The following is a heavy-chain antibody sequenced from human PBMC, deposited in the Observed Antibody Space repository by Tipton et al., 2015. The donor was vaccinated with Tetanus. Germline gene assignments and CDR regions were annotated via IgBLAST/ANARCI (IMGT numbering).Heavy chain of an antibody. V-gene: IGHV3-23*01. D-gene: IGHD3-3*01. Sequence: SLRLSCAASGFTFSSYAMSWVRQAPGKGLEWVSAISGSGGSTYYADSVKGRFTISRDNSKNTLYLQMNSLRAEDTAVYYCAKATPPNYDFWSGYAYGMDVWGQRTTVTVSS. J-gene: IGHJ6*02. CDR2: ISGSGGST. CDR3: AKATPPNYDFWSGYAYGMDV. CDR1: GFTFSSYA.